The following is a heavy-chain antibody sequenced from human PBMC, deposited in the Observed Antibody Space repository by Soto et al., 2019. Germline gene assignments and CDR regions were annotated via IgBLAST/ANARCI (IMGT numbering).Heavy chain of an antibody. Sequence: ASVKVSCKASGYTFSNYGISWVRQAPGQGLEWLGWISGYNGNTNYAQTLHGRFTMTTDTSASTAYMEMRSLRSDDTAVYYCARGHFSDLVPSYDMDVWGQGTTVTVSS. CDR2: ISGYNGNT. J-gene: IGHJ6*02. CDR1: GYTFSNYG. D-gene: IGHD3-3*02. CDR3: ARGHFSDLVPSYDMDV. V-gene: IGHV1-18*01.